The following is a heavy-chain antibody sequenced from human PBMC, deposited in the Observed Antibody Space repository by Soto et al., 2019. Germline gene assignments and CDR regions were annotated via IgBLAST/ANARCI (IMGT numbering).Heavy chain of an antibody. Sequence: HPGGSLRLSCASSGFTFSSYAMSWVRQAPGKGLEWVSAISGSGGSTYYADSVKGRFTISRDNSKNTLYLQMNSLRAEDTAVYYCAKGSRIQLWSLSYYWGQGTLVTVSS. J-gene: IGHJ4*02. CDR2: ISGSGGST. V-gene: IGHV3-23*01. D-gene: IGHD5-18*01. CDR1: GFTFSSYA. CDR3: AKGSRIQLWSLSYY.